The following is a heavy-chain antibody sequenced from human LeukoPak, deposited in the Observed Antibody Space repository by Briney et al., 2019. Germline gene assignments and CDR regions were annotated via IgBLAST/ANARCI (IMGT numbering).Heavy chain of an antibody. CDR1: GFTFSDYY. Sequence: GGSLRLSCAASGFTFSDYYMSWIRQAPGKGLEWVSYISSSCSTIYYADSVKGRFTISRDNAKNSLYLQMNSLRAEDTAVYYCARDKARQWLSSGNWFDPWGQGTLVTVSS. D-gene: IGHD6-19*01. V-gene: IGHV3-11*01. CDR3: ARDKARQWLSSGNWFDP. J-gene: IGHJ5*02. CDR2: ISSSCSTI.